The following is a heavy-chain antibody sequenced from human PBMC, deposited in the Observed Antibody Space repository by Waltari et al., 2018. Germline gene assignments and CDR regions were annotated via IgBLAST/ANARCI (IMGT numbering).Heavy chain of an antibody. CDR2: IYYSGST. CDR1: GGSISSYY. D-gene: IGHD3-10*01. Sequence: QVQLQESGPGLVKPSETLSLTCTVSGGSISSYYWSWIRQPPGKGLEWIGYIYYSGSTNYTTSLKSRVTISVDTSKNQFSPKLSSVTAADTAVYYCARGGSGSYHFAYYFDYWGQGTLVTVSS. CDR3: ARGGSGSYHFAYYFDY. J-gene: IGHJ4*02. V-gene: IGHV4-59*01.